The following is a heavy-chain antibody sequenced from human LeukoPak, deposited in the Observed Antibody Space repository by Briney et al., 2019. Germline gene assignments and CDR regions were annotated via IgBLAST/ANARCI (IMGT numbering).Heavy chain of an antibody. D-gene: IGHD6-13*01. CDR2: SNAYNGNT. Sequence: ASVKVSCKASGYNFISYAISWVRQAPGQGLEWMGWSNAYNGNTKFAQKFQGRVAMTTDTSTSTAYMELRSLRSDDTAVYSCARDRIAAAVLDHWGQGTLVTVSS. V-gene: IGHV1-18*01. CDR3: ARDRIAAAVLDH. J-gene: IGHJ4*02. CDR1: GYNFISYA.